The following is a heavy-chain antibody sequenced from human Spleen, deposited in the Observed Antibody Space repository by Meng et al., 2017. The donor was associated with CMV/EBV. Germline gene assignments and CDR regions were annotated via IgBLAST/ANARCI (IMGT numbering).Heavy chain of an antibody. D-gene: IGHD2-21*01. V-gene: IGHV4-59*01. CDR1: GGSIGSYY. CDR3: AGVPPPYCGGDCSDGRYFDY. Sequence: GSLRLSCIVSGGSIGSYYWSWIRQPPGRGLEWIGYFYYSGSTNYNPSLKSRVSISVDPSENQFSLRLRSVTAADTAVYYCAGVPPPYCGGDCSDGRYFDYWGQGTLVTVSS. J-gene: IGHJ4*02. CDR2: FYYSGST.